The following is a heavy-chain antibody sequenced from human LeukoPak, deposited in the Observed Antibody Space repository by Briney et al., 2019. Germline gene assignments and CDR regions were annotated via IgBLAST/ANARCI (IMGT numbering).Heavy chain of an antibody. CDR1: GFTFSSYA. Sequence: GGSLRLSCAASGFTFSSYAMSWVRQAPGKGLEWVSAISGSGGSTYYADSVKGRFTISRDNSKNTLYLQMNSLGAEDTAVYYCAKLSMVVTQGFDYWGQGTLVTVSS. CDR3: AKLSMVVTQGFDY. J-gene: IGHJ4*02. V-gene: IGHV3-23*01. CDR2: ISGSGGST. D-gene: IGHD4-23*01.